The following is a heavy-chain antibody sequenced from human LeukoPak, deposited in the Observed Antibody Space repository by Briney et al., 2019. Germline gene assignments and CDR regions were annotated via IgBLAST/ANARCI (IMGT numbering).Heavy chain of an antibody. D-gene: IGHD3-10*01. Sequence: PSETLSLTCTVSGGSISSYYWSWIRQPAGKGLEWIGRIYTSGSTNYNPSLKSRVTMSVDTSKDQFPLKLSSVTAADTAVYYCARGSVLLSMDVWGKGTTVTISS. V-gene: IGHV4-4*07. J-gene: IGHJ6*03. CDR2: IYTSGST. CDR3: ARGSVLLSMDV. CDR1: GGSISSYY.